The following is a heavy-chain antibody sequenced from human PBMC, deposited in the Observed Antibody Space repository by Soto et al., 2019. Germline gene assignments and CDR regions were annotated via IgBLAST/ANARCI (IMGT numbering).Heavy chain of an antibody. CDR2: INAGNGNT. J-gene: IGHJ6*02. V-gene: IGHV1-3*01. CDR1: VYTFTSYA. D-gene: IGHD3-3*01. Sequence: ASVKVSCKASVYTFTSYAMHWVRQAPGQRLEWMGWINAGNGNTKYSQKFQGRVTITRDTSASTAYMELSSLRSEDTAVYYCARGQGDYDFWSGYPLPDYYYGMDVWGQGTTVTVSS. CDR3: ARGQGDYDFWSGYPLPDYYYGMDV.